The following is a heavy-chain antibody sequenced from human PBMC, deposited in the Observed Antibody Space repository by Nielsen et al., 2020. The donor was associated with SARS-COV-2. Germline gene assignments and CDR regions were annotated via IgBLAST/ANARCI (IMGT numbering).Heavy chain of an antibody. CDR3: AKENRDFDH. CDR1: GFTFSTYY. CDR2: IKNDGSDE. V-gene: IGHV3-30*02. J-gene: IGHJ4*02. Sequence: GESLKISCVASGFTFSTYYMHWVRQAPGRGLEWVAFIKNDGSDELYGDSVEGRFTISRDNSKNTLYLQMNSLRPEDKAVYYCAKENRDFDHWGQGTLVTVSS. D-gene: IGHD1-14*01.